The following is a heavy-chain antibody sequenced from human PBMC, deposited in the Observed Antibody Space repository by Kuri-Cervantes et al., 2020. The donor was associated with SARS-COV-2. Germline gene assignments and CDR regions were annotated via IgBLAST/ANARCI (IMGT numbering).Heavy chain of an antibody. D-gene: IGHD3-3*01. V-gene: IGHV3-7*01. CDR2: IKQDGSEK. Sequence: GGSLRLSCAASGFTFGDYYMTWIRQAPGKGLEWVANIKQDGSEKYYVDSVKGRFTISRDNAKNSLYLQMNSLRAEDTAVYYCARARLEWLPDAFDIWGQGTMVTVSS. CDR1: GFTFGDYY. CDR3: ARARLEWLPDAFDI. J-gene: IGHJ3*02.